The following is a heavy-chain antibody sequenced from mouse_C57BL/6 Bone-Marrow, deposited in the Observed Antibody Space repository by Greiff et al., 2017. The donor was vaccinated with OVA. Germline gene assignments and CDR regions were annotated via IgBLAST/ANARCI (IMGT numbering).Heavy chain of an antibody. V-gene: IGHV1-54*01. CDR1: GYAFTNYL. Sequence: QVQLKQSGAELVRPGTSVKVSCKASGYAFTNYLIEWVKQRPGQGLEWIGVINPGSGGTNYNEKFKGKATLTADKSSSTAYMQLSSLTSEDSAVYFCAITIYYYGPFAYWGQGTLVTVSA. CDR2: INPGSGGT. D-gene: IGHD1-1*01. J-gene: IGHJ3*01. CDR3: AITIYYYGPFAY.